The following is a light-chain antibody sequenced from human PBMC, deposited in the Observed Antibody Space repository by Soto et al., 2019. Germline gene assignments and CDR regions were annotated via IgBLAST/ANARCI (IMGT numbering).Light chain of an antibody. CDR1: QDISNY. CDR3: QQNDNLPTLT. J-gene: IGKJ4*01. Sequence: DIQITQSPSSLSASVGDRVTTTCQASQDISNYLNWYQQKPGKAPKLLMYDASNMEIEVPSRFSGSESQTDFTCTISSLQPADIATYYCQQNDNLPTLTFGGGTKVEIK. CDR2: DAS. V-gene: IGKV1-33*01.